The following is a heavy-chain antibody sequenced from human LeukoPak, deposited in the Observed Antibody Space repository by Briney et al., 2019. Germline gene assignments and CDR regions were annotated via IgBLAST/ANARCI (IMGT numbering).Heavy chain of an antibody. D-gene: IGHD6-19*01. J-gene: IGHJ4*02. CDR2: ISGSGGST. CDR3: AKGSVAGTD. Sequence: GGSVRLSCAASVFTFSIYTMRWVRHAPGKGLEGVSAISGSGGSTYYADSVKGRFTISRDNSKNTLYLQMNSLRAEDTAVYYCAKGSVAGTDWGQGTLVTVSS. CDR1: VFTFSIYT. V-gene: IGHV3-23*01.